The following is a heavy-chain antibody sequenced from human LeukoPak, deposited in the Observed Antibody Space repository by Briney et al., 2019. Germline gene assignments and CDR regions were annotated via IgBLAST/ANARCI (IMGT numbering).Heavy chain of an antibody. CDR3: ARGGTALYYFDY. Sequence: GGSLILSCAASGFTFSSYSMNWVRQAPGKGLEWVSYISSSSSTVYYADSVKGRFTISRDNAKNSLYLQMNSLRDEDTAVCFCARGGTALYYFDYWGQGTLVTVSS. CDR2: ISSSSSTV. D-gene: IGHD2-15*01. V-gene: IGHV3-48*02. J-gene: IGHJ4*02. CDR1: GFTFSSYS.